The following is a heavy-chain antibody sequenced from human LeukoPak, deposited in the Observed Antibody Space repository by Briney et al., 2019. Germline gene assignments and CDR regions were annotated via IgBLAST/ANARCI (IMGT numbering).Heavy chain of an antibody. CDR3: ARGSSAWPARFDY. CDR2: ISYSGST. D-gene: IGHD6-25*01. V-gene: IGHV4-59*01. CDR1: GDSISSYY. Sequence: SETLSLTCTVSGDSISSYYWSWIRQPPGKGLEWIGFISYSGSTNYNPSLKSRVTMSVDTSKNQFSVRLTSVTAADTAVYYCARGSSAWPARFDYWGQGTLVTVSS. J-gene: IGHJ4*02.